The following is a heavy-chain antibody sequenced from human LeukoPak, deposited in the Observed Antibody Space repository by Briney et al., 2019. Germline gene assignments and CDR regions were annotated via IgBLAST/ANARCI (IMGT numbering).Heavy chain of an antibody. Sequence: ASVKVSCKASGFTFTDYYLHWVRQAPGQGLEWMGGIIPIFGTANYAQKFQGRVTITADESTSTAYMELSSLRSEDTAVYYCARDPEAQYYDFWSGYFDYWGQGTLVTVSS. V-gene: IGHV1-69*13. CDR1: GFTFTDYY. D-gene: IGHD3-3*01. CDR3: ARDPEAQYYDFWSGYFDY. CDR2: IIPIFGTA. J-gene: IGHJ4*02.